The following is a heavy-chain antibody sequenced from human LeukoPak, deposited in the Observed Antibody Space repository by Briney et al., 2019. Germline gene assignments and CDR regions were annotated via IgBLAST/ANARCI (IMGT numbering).Heavy chain of an antibody. Sequence: GASVKVSCKASGYTFTSYDINWVRQATGQGLEWMGWMNPNSGNTGYAQKFQGRVTMTRNTSISTAYMELSSLRSEDTAVYYCARTAGSSGSYWHYYYYYMDVWGKGTTVTISS. CDR2: MNPNSGNT. CDR1: GYTFTSYD. V-gene: IGHV1-8*01. CDR3: ARTAGSSGSYWHYYYYYMDV. J-gene: IGHJ6*03. D-gene: IGHD3-10*01.